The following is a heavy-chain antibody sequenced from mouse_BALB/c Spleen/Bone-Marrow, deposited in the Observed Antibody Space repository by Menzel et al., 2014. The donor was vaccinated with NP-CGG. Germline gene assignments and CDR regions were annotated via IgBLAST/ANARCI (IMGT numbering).Heavy chain of an antibody. Sequence: VQLQQSGAELVKPGASVKLSCTASGFNIKDTYMHWVKQRPEQGLEWIGRIDPASGNTKYDPKFQGKATITADTSSNTAYLQLSSLTSEDTAVYYCARIYYYGRGYFDYWGQGTTLTVSS. V-gene: IGHV14-3*02. CDR3: ARIYYYGRGYFDY. CDR1: GFNIKDTY. D-gene: IGHD1-1*01. J-gene: IGHJ2*01. CDR2: IDPASGNT.